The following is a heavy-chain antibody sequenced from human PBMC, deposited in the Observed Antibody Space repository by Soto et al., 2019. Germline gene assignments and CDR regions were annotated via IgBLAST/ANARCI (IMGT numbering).Heavy chain of an antibody. Sequence: PSETLSLTCAVSGGSISSGGYSWSWIRQPPGKGLEWDGYIYYSGSTYYNPSLKSRVTISVDTSKNQFSLKLSSVTAADTAVYYCARGKIVLMVYALPYFDYWGQGTLVTVSS. J-gene: IGHJ4*02. V-gene: IGHV4-31*11. CDR2: IYYSGST. CDR1: GGSISSGGYS. D-gene: IGHD2-8*01. CDR3: ARGKIVLMVYALPYFDY.